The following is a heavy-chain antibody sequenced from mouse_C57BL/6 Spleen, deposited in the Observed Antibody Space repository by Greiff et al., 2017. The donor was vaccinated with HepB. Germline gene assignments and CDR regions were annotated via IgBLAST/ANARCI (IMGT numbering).Heavy chain of an antibody. V-gene: IGHV5-4*01. D-gene: IGHD4-1*01. J-gene: IGHJ1*03. CDR2: ISDGGSYT. CDR1: GFTFSSYA. CDR3: AREGLGLWYFDV. Sequence: EVQVVESGGGLVKPGGSLKLSCAASGFTFSSYAMSWVRQTPEKRLEWVATISDGGSYTYYPDNVKGRFTISRDNAKNNLYLQMSHLKSEDTAMYYCAREGLGLWYFDVWGTGTTVTVSS.